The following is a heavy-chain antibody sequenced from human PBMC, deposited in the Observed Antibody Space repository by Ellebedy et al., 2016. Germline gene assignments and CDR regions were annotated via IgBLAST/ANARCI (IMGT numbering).Heavy chain of an antibody. CDR3: ARGRKVGTTDLDY. D-gene: IGHD1-26*01. CDR2: IYTSGST. CDR1: GGSITSRSYY. J-gene: IGHJ4*02. V-gene: IGHV4-61*02. Sequence: SETLSLXCTVSGGSITSRSYYWNWIRQPAGKGLEWLGRIYTSGSTNFNPSFKNRVTMPVDTSKNEFSLKLSSVTAADTAVYYCARGRKVGTTDLDYWGQGTQVTVSS.